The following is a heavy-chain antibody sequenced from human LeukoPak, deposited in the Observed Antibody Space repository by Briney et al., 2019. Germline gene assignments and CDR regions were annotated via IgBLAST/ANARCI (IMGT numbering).Heavy chain of an antibody. CDR3: ARRGYSYGWSFDY. CDR2: IIPIFGTA. V-gene: IGHV1-69*01. Sequence: GSSVKVSCKASGGTFSSYAISWVRQAPGQGLEWMGGIIPIFGTANYAQKFQGRVTITADESTSTAYMELSSLRSDDTAVYYCARRGYSYGWSFDYWGQGTLVTVSS. D-gene: IGHD5-18*01. CDR1: GGTFSSYA. J-gene: IGHJ4*02.